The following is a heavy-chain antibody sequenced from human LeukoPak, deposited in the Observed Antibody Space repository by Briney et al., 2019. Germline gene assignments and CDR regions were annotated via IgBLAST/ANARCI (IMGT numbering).Heavy chain of an antibody. J-gene: IGHJ5*02. D-gene: IGHD2-2*01. CDR1: GFTFSSYA. CDR3: ARGCASTSQLDP. CDR2: ISFDGSNK. Sequence: GGSLRLSCVASGFTFSSYAMHWVRQAPGKGLEWVAVISFDGSNKYYADSVKGRFTISRDNSKNTLYLQVSAEDTAIYYCARGCASTSQLDPWGQGTLVTVSS. V-gene: IGHV3-30*03.